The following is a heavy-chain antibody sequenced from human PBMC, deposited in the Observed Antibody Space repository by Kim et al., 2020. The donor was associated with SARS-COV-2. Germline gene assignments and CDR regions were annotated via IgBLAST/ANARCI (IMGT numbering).Heavy chain of an antibody. D-gene: IGHD5-12*01. J-gene: IGHJ4*02. V-gene: IGHV1-18*01. CDR3: ARALEDIVATMYPYYFDY. CDR1: GYTFTSYG. CDR2: ISAYNGNT. Sequence: ASVKVSCKASGYTFTSYGISWVRQAPGQGLEWMGWISAYNGNTNYAQKLQGRVTMTTDTSTSTAYMELRSLRSDDTAVYYCARALEDIVATMYPYYFDYWGQGTLVTVSS.